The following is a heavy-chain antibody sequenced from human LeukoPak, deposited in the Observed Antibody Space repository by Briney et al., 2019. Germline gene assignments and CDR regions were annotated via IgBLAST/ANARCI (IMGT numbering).Heavy chain of an antibody. CDR2: ISYDRSNK. CDR3: AKDLRTVVTWVDY. V-gene: IGHV3-30*18. D-gene: IGHD4-23*01. J-gene: IGHJ4*02. CDR1: GFTFSSYG. Sequence: GGSLRLSCAASGFTFSSYGMHWVRQAPGKGLEWVAVISYDRSNKYYADSVKGRFTISRDNSKNTLYLQMNSLRAEDTAVYYCAKDLRTVVTWVDYWGQGTLVTVSS.